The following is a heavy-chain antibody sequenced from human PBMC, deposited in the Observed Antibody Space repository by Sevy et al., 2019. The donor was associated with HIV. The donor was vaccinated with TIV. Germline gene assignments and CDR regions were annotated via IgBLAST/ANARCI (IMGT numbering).Heavy chain of an antibody. V-gene: IGHV3-53*01. Sequence: GGSLRLSCAASGFTVSSNYMSWVRQAPGKGLEWVSAIYSGGNTYYADSVKGRLTISRDNSKNTLYLQMNSLRVEDTAMYYCARASLKSNGPDYWGQGTLVTVSS. CDR1: GFTVSSNY. D-gene: IGHD2-8*01. J-gene: IGHJ4*02. CDR2: IYSGGNT. CDR3: ARASLKSNGPDY.